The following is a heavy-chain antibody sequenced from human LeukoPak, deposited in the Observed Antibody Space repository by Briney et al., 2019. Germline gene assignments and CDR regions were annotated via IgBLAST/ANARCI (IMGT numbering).Heavy chain of an antibody. CDR1: GYTFTGYY. V-gene: IGHV1-2*04. CDR2: INPNSGST. Sequence: ASVKVSCKASGYTFTGYYMHWVRQAPGQGLEWMGWINPNSGSTNYAQKFQGWVTMTRDTSISTAYMELSRLRSDDTAVYYCARAGIAAISFDYWGQGTLVTVSS. CDR3: ARAGIAAISFDY. J-gene: IGHJ4*02. D-gene: IGHD6-13*01.